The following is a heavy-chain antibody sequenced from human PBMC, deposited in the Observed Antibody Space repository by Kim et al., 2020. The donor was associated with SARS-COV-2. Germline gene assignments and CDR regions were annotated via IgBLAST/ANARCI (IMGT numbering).Heavy chain of an antibody. D-gene: IGHD2-15*01. Sequence: GGSLRLSCAASGYSLSSYRLSWVRQAPGKGLEWVASITTDIRYIYYADSVKGRFTISRDNAKNSLYLQMNSLRAEDTARYYCASGVLGPLQLRLDAFNIWGQGTMVSVSS. CDR1: GYSLSSYR. CDR2: ITTDIRYI. V-gene: IGHV3-21*01. J-gene: IGHJ3*02. CDR3: ASGVLGPLQLRLDAFNI.